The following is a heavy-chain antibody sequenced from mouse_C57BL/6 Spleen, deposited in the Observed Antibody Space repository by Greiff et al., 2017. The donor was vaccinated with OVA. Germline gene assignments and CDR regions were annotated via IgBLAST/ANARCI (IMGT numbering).Heavy chain of an antibody. CDR1: GYTFTDYY. CDR2: INPNNGGT. V-gene: IGHV1-26*01. Sequence: EVQLQQSGPELVKPGASVKISCTASGYTFTDYYMNWVKQSHGKSLEWIGDINPNNGGTSYNQKFKGKATLTVDKSSSTAYMELRSLTSEDSAVYYCAPITTVVAPPFAYWGQGTLVTVSA. D-gene: IGHD1-1*01. J-gene: IGHJ3*01. CDR3: APITTVVAPPFAY.